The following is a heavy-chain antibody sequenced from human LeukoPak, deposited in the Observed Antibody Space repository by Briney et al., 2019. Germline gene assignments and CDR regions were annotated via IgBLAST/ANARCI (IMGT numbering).Heavy chain of an antibody. D-gene: IGHD4-17*01. J-gene: IGHJ4*02. CDR1: GGSISSYY. Sequence: SETLSLTCTVSGGSISSYYWSWIRQPAGKGLGWIGRIYTSGSTNYNPSLKSRVTMSVDTSKNQFSLKLSSVTAADTAVYYCASTSLDDYGDYGPNWGQGTLVTVSS. CDR2: IYTSGST. V-gene: IGHV4-4*07. CDR3: ASTSLDDYGDYGPN.